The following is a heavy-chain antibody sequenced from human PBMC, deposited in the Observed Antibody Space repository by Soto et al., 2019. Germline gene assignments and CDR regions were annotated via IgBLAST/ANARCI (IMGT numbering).Heavy chain of an antibody. CDR1: GFTFSIYS. V-gene: IGHV3-21*01. CDR3: ARDSPSIVSY. J-gene: IGHJ4*02. D-gene: IGHD6-6*01. Sequence: PGGSLRLSCGASGFTFSIYSMNWVRQAPGKGLEWVSSISSSSSYIHYADSVKGRFTISRDNAKNSLYLQMNSLRAEDTAVYYCARDSPSIVSYWGQGTLVTVSS. CDR2: ISSSSSYI.